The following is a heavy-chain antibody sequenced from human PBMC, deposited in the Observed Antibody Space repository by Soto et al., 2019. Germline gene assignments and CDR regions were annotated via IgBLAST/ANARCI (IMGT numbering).Heavy chain of an antibody. Sequence: LRLSCAASGLTFNRYWMHWVRHAPGKGLVWVSHINTDGSNTNYADSVKGRFTISRDNAKSTLFLQMNSLRDEDTAVYYCAREFCSGGNCYTYYFDPWGQGIPVTVSS. CDR1: GLTFNRYW. V-gene: IGHV3-74*01. D-gene: IGHD2-15*01. J-gene: IGHJ5*02. CDR3: AREFCSGGNCYTYYFDP. CDR2: INTDGSNT.